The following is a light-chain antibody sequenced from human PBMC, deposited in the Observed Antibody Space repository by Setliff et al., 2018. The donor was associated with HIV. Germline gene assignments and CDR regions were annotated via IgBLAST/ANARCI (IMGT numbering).Light chain of an antibody. CDR1: SSDVGGYDY. V-gene: IGLV2-14*01. CDR2: EVR. J-gene: IGLJ1*01. Sequence: QSALTQPASVSGSPGQSITISCTGTSSDVGGYDYVSWYQHHPGKAPKLIISEVRNRPSGVSHRFSGSKSGNTASLTIPGLQAEDEADYYCSTYTSSITYVFGTGTKVTV. CDR3: STYTSSITYV.